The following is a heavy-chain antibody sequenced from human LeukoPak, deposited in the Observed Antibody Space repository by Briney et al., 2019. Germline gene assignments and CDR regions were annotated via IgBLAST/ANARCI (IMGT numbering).Heavy chain of an antibody. CDR2: ISYDGTSK. Sequence: GRSLRLSCAASGFTFSSYVMHWVRQAPGKGLEWVAVISYDGTSKYYADSVKGRFTIPRDNSKNTLYLQMNSLRPEDTAVYYCARGKSPQWYSSGWSLRSPIDYWGQGTLVTVSS. J-gene: IGHJ4*02. V-gene: IGHV3-30-3*01. CDR3: ARGKSPQWYSSGWSLRSPIDY. CDR1: GFTFSSYV. D-gene: IGHD6-19*01.